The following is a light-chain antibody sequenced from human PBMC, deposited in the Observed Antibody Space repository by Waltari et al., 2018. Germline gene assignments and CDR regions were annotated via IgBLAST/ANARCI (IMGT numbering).Light chain of an antibody. Sequence: SSELTQDPVVSVALGQTVRITCQGDSLKRYHANWDQQKPGQAPVLVIYGQNNRPSGIADLFSVSTPGNTAALTIPGAQAEDEADYYCDSRDSSGNHEVFGGGTKLTVL. CDR1: SLKRYH. CDR2: GQN. J-gene: IGLJ2*01. CDR3: DSRDSSGNHEV. V-gene: IGLV3-19*01.